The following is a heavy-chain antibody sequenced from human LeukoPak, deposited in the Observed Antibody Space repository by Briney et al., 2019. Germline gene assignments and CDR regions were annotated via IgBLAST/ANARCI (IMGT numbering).Heavy chain of an antibody. CDR3: ASGDVQFDY. Sequence: GSLRLSCAASGFTFSSYAMHWVRQAPGKGLEWVAVISYDGSNKYYADSVKGRFTISRDNSKNTLYLQMNSLRAEDTAVYYCASGDVQFDYWGQGTLVTVSS. V-gene: IGHV3-30*04. CDR2: ISYDGSNK. J-gene: IGHJ4*02. D-gene: IGHD3-10*01. CDR1: GFTFSSYA.